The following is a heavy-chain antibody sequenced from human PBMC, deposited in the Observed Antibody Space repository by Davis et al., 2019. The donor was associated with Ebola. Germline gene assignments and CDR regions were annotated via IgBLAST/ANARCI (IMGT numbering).Heavy chain of an antibody. D-gene: IGHD3-16*01. CDR2: IKEDGNEK. CDR3: AKDIEAWGLSYVMDV. V-gene: IGHV3-7*03. CDR1: GFTFDDFR. Sequence: PGGSLRLSCAASGFTFDDFRMSWVRRAPGKGLEWVATIKEDGNEKYYVDSVKGRFTISRDNAKNSLYLQINSLRAEDTAFYYCAKDIEAWGLSYVMDVWGKGTTVTVSS. J-gene: IGHJ6*04.